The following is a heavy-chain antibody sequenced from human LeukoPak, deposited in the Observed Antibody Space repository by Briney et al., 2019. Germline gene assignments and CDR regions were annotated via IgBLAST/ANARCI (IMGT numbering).Heavy chain of an antibody. J-gene: IGHJ3*02. CDR2: INPSGGST. D-gene: IGHD3-10*01. CDR1: GGTFSSYA. CDR3: AGGERGMGSPAFDI. V-gene: IGHV1-46*01. Sequence: ASVKVSCKASGGTFSSYAISWVRQAPGQGLEWMGIINPSGGSTSYAQKFQGRVTMTRDTSTSTVYMELSSLRSEDTAVYYCAGGERGMGSPAFDIWGQGTMVTVSS.